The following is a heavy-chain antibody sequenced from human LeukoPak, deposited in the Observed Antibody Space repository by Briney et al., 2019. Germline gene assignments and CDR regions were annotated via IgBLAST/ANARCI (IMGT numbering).Heavy chain of an antibody. D-gene: IGHD4-17*01. CDR2: ISYDGSNK. CDR1: GFTFSIYG. J-gene: IGHJ4*02. V-gene: IGHV3-30*18. Sequence: GGSLRLSCAGSGFTFSIYGIHWVRQAPGKGLEWVAVISYDGSNKEYADSMKGRFTISRDNSKNTVYLQMNSLRAEDTALYYCAKSSLSTVMFDYWGQGTLVTVSS. CDR3: AKSSLSTVMFDY.